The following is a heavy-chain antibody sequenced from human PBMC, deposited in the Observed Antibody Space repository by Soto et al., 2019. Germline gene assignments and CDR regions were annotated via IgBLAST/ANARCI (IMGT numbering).Heavy chain of an antibody. CDR1: GDSLKNHY. Sequence: SETLSLTCSVSGDSLKNHYWAWIRHSPGKGLEWIGNIYDSGSTNYSPALKSRVSMSVDTSKNLFSLKMNSVTAADTAVYYCASRGSSGPFWGQGTLVTVSS. CDR2: IYDSGST. CDR3: ASRGSSGPF. V-gene: IGHV4-59*08. D-gene: IGHD3-22*01. J-gene: IGHJ4*02.